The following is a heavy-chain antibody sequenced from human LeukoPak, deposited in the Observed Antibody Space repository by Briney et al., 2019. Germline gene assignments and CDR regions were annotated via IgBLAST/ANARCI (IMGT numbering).Heavy chain of an antibody. CDR2: ISSSSSYI. Sequence: GGSLRLSCAASGFTFSSYAMSWVRQAPGKGLEWVSSISSSSSYIYYADSVKGRFTISRDNAKNSLYLQMNSLRAEDTAVYYCASPGIAAAGRYSYYGMDVWGQGTAVTVSS. CDR3: ASPGIAAAGRYSYYGMDV. J-gene: IGHJ6*02. V-gene: IGHV3-21*01. CDR1: GFTFSSYA. D-gene: IGHD6-13*01.